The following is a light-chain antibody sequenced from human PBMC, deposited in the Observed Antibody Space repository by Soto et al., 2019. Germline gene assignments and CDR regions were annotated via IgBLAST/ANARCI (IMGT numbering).Light chain of an antibody. CDR2: DVS. CDR3: CSYSGSYPRV. V-gene: IGLV2-11*01. Sequence: QSVLTQPRSVSGSPGQSVTISCTGTSSNVGGYNYVSWYQQHPGKAPKLMIYDVSKRPSGVHDRFSGSKSGNTAALPISGLQDEYEAQYYCCSYSGSYPRVLRGGSKLTVL. CDR1: SSNVGGYNY. J-gene: IGLJ3*02.